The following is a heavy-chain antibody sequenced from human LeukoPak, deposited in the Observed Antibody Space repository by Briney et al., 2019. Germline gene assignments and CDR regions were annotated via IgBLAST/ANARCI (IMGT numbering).Heavy chain of an antibody. CDR3: ARHSGTGDSNPPDY. J-gene: IGHJ4*02. Sequence: PSETLSLTCTVSGGSISSSSYYWGWIRQPPGKGLEWIGSIYYSGSTYYNPSLKSRVTISVDTSKNQFSLKLNSVTAADTAVYYCARHSGTGDSNPPDYWGQGTLVTVSS. D-gene: IGHD3-22*01. V-gene: IGHV4-39*01. CDR1: GGSISSSSYY. CDR2: IYYSGST.